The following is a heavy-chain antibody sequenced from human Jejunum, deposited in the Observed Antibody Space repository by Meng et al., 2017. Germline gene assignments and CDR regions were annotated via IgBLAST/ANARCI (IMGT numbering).Heavy chain of an antibody. CDR2: ITSSGNTI. J-gene: IGHJ4*02. CDR3: ARGYRSLVY. D-gene: IGHD6-19*01. Sequence: SLKISCAASGFTFSDSYMSWIRHAPGKGLEWVSYITSSGNTIYNVDSMKGRFTISRDNAKNSLYLQMNNLRAEDTAVYYCARGYRSLVYWGQGTLVTVSS. CDR1: GFTFSDSY. V-gene: IGHV3-11*01.